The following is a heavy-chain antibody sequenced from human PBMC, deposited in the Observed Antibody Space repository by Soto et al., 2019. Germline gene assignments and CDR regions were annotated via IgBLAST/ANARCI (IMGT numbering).Heavy chain of an antibody. CDR3: ARDLSGWYYFDY. J-gene: IGHJ4*02. CDR1: GHTFTSYG. V-gene: IGHV1-18*04. CDR2: ISAYNGNT. Sequence: ASVKVSCKASGHTFTSYGISWVRQAPGQGLEWMGWISAYNGNTNYAQKLQGRVTMTTDTSTSTAYMELRSLRSDDTAVYYCARDLSGWYYFDYWGQGTLVTVSS. D-gene: IGHD6-19*01.